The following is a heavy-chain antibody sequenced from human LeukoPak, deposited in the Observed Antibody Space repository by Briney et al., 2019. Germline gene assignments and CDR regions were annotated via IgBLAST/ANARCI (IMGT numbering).Heavy chain of an antibody. Sequence: GGSLRLSCAASGFTFNTNAMSWVRQAPGNGLEWVSAISGRTGGTYYADSVKGRFTISRDNSKSTLYLQMDSLRAEDTAVYYCAKCGNSGCHLIDYWGQGTLVTVSS. CDR1: GFTFNTNA. D-gene: IGHD5-12*01. J-gene: IGHJ4*02. CDR3: AKCGNSGCHLIDY. V-gene: IGHV3-23*01. CDR2: ISGRTGGT.